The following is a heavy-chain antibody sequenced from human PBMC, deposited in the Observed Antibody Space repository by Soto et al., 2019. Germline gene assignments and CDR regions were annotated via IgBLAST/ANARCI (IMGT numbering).Heavy chain of an antibody. D-gene: IGHD3-10*01. Sequence: GGSLRLSCAASGFTFSDYGMHWVRQAPGKGLEWVAVIWFDGSNKYYADSVKGRFTLSRDNSKNTLYLQMNGLRAEDTGVFYCARDPSHGSGSYLDYWGQGTLVTVSS. V-gene: IGHV3-33*01. CDR1: GFTFSDYG. CDR3: ARDPSHGSGSYLDY. CDR2: IWFDGSNK. J-gene: IGHJ4*02.